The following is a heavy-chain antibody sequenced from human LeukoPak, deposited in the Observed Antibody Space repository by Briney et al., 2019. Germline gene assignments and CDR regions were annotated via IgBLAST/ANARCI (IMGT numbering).Heavy chain of an antibody. CDR1: GGSFSGYY. CDR3: ARDRGYYYDSSGYFHY. CDR2: INHSGST. J-gene: IGHJ4*02. V-gene: IGHV4-34*01. D-gene: IGHD3-22*01. Sequence: SETLSLTCAVYGGSFSGYYWSWIRQPPGKGLEWIGEINHSGSTNYNPSLKSRVTISVDTSKNQFSLKLSSVTAADTAVYYCARDRGYYYDSSGYFHYWGQGTLVTVSS.